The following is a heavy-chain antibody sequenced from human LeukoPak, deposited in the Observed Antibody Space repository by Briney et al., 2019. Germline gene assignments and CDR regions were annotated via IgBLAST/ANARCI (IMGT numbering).Heavy chain of an antibody. CDR2: ISSDSTTI. CDR1: GFTVSSNY. Sequence: PGGSLRLSCAASGFTVSSNYMSWVRQAPGKGLEWVSYISSDSTTIFYADSVKGRFTISRDNVKNSLFLQLNSLRDEDTAVYYCARDEDAFGGQGTLVTVSS. CDR3: ARDEDAF. V-gene: IGHV3-48*02. J-gene: IGHJ4*02.